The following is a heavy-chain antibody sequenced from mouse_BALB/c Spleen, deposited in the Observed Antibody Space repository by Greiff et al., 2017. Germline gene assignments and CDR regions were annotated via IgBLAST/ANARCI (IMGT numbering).Heavy chain of an antibody. V-gene: IGHV5-4*02. J-gene: IGHJ2*01. CDR3: ARKGGPYNFDY. D-gene: IGHD2-12*01. CDR2: ISDGGSYT. CDR1: GFTFSDYY. Sequence: EVQVVESGGGLVKPGGSLKLSCAASGFTFSDYYMYWVRQTPEKRLEWVATISDGGSYTYYPDSVKGRFTISRDNAKNTLFLQMTSLRSEDTAMYYCARKGGPYNFDYWGQGTTLTVSS.